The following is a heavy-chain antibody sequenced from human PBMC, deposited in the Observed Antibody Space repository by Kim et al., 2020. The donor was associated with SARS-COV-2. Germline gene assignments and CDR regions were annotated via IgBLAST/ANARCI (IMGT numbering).Heavy chain of an antibody. J-gene: IGHJ4*02. Sequence: GGSLRLSCAASGFTFSSYGMHWVRQAPGKGLEWVAVIWYDGSNKYYADSVKGRFTISRDNSKNTLYLQMNSLRAEDTAVYYCARDLYNWNDGGYFDYWGQGTLVTVSS. CDR3: ARDLYNWNDGGYFDY. D-gene: IGHD1-1*01. CDR1: GFTFSSYG. CDR2: IWYDGSNK. V-gene: IGHV3-33*01.